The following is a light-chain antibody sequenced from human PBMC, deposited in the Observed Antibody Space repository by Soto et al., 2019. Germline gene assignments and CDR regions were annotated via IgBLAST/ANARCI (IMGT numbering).Light chain of an antibody. J-gene: IGLJ1*01. Sequence: QSALTQPASVSGSPGQSITISCTGTSSDVGGYNYVSWYQHHPGKAPKLMIYDVDNRPSGISNRFSGSKSGNTASLTISGLQAEDEADYYCSSYASSSTPYYVFGTGTKVTVL. V-gene: IGLV2-14*03. CDR3: SSYASSSTPYYV. CDR1: SSDVGGYNY. CDR2: DVD.